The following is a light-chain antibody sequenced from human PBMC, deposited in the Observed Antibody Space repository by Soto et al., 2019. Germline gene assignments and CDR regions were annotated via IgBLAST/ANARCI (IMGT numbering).Light chain of an antibody. CDR1: QNIDIF. CDR3: QQYHSFPLS. CDR2: GAS. V-gene: IGKV1-5*01. Sequence: GDRVTITCRASQNIDIFLAWYKQKPGKAPKLLIYGASNLESGVPSTFSGSGSGTEFTLTISSLQPDDFATYCCQQYHSFPLSFGGGTTVEIK. J-gene: IGKJ4*01.